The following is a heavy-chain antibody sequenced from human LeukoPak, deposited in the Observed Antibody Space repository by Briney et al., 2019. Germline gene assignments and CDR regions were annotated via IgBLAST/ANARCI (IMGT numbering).Heavy chain of an antibody. CDR2: ISAYNGNT. CDR3: ARDGPTTSGSKYYYYYYGMDV. CDR1: GYTFTSYG. D-gene: IGHD6-13*01. J-gene: IGHJ6*02. V-gene: IGHV1-18*01. Sequence: ASVKVSCKASGYTFTSYGISWVRQAPGQGLEWMGWISAYNGNTNYAQKLQGRVTMTTDTSTSTAYMELRSLRSDDTAVYYCARDGPTTSGSKYYYYYYGMDVWGQGTTVTVSS.